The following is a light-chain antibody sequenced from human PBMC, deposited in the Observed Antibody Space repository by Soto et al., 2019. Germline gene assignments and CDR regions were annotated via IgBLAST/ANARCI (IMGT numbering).Light chain of an antibody. V-gene: IGKV4-1*01. J-gene: IGKJ2*03. CDR1: QSVLYSSNNKNY. Sequence: DIVMTQSPDSLAVSLGERATINCKSSQSVLYSSNNKNYIAWYQQKPGQPPKLLIYWASTRESGVPDRFSGSGTGKEITLTTSSTQAEDVAVYYCQKYSSTHGMYSCGHGTKLEIK. CDR2: WAS. CDR3: QKYSSTHGMYS.